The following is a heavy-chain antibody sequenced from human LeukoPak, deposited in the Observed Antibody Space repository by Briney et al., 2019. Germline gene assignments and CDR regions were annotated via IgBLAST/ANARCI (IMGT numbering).Heavy chain of an antibody. CDR3: ARDRGTTEFDP. Sequence: GGSLRLSCAAPGFTFSSYSMNWVRQAPGKGLEWVSSISSSSSYIYYADSVKGRFTISRDNAKNSLYLQMNSLRAEDTAVYYCARDRGTTEFDPWGQGTLVTVSS. D-gene: IGHD4-17*01. CDR2: ISSSSSYI. V-gene: IGHV3-21*01. J-gene: IGHJ5*02. CDR1: GFTFSSYS.